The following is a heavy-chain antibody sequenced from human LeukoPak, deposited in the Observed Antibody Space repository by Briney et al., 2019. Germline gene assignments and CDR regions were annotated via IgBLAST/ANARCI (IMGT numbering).Heavy chain of an antibody. V-gene: IGHV3-21*01. CDR1: GFTFSSYS. Sequence: GGSLRLSCAASGFTFSSYSMNWVRQAPGKGLEWVSSISNSSSYIYYADSVKGRFTISRDNSKNSLYLQMNSLRAEDTAVYYCARVDTAMVPHYWGQGTLVTVSS. J-gene: IGHJ4*02. CDR2: ISNSSSYI. CDR3: ARVDTAMVPHY. D-gene: IGHD5-18*01.